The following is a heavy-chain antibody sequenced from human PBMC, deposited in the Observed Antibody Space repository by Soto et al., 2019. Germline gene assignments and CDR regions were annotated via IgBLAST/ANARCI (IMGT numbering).Heavy chain of an antibody. J-gene: IGHJ6*03. D-gene: IGHD3-3*01. CDR1: GFTFSGSA. CDR2: IRSKPNNYAT. V-gene: IGHV3-73*01. Sequence: EVQLGESGGGLVQPGGSLKLSCAASGFTFSGSAMHWVRQASGKGLEWVGRIRSKPNNYATAYGASLKGRFTISRDDSKNTAYLQMNRLKTEDTAVYYCSRQASDFWSGKPQYYMDVWGKGTTVTVSS. CDR3: SRQASDFWSGKPQYYMDV.